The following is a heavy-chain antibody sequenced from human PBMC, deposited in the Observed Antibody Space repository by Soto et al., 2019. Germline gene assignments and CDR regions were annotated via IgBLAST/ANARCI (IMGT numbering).Heavy chain of an antibody. D-gene: IGHD3-10*01. J-gene: IGHJ5*02. CDR3: AKVRLWPSGCDP. CDR2: ISGSGGST. CDR1: GFTFSSYA. V-gene: IGHV3-23*01. Sequence: PGGSLRLSCAASGFTFSSYAMSWVRQAPGKGLEWVSVISGSGGSTYYADSVKGRFTISRDNSKNTVYLQMNSLRAEDTAVYYCAKVRLWPSGCDPWGQGTLVTVSS.